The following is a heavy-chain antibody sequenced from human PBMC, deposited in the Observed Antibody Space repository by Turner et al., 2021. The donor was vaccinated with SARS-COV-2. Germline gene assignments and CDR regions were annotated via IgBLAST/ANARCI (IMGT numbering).Heavy chain of an antibody. CDR1: GFSLSSSAVG. D-gene: IGHD3-9*01. CDR3: AHGAGWLSDY. J-gene: IGHJ4*02. Sequence: QITLKESGPTLVKPTQTITLTCTFSGFSLSSSAVGVGWTRQPPGKALEWLGLIYWDDDRRYSPYMNNRITITKDNSRNQVVLTMTDMDPVDTATYYCAHGAGWLSDYWGQGTLVTVSS. CDR2: IYWDDDR. V-gene: IGHV2-5*02.